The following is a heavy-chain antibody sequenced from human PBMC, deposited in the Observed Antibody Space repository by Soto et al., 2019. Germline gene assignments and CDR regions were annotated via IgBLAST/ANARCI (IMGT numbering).Heavy chain of an antibody. Sequence: GGSLRLSCAASGFTFSTYTMDWVRQAPGKGLEWISSISSGSSYIYYAGSVKGRFTISRDNAKNSLFLQMNSLRADDTAVYYCARDILSGGAYPDSWGQGTKVTVSS. J-gene: IGHJ5*01. D-gene: IGHD3-10*01. V-gene: IGHV3-21*01. CDR3: ARDILSGGAYPDS. CDR1: GFTFSTYT. CDR2: ISSGSSYI.